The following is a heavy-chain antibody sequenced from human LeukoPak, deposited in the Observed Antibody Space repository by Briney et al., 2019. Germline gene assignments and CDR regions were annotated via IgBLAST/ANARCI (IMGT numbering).Heavy chain of an antibody. V-gene: IGHV1-46*01. J-gene: IGHJ5*02. CDR3: ARATQSWFDP. CDR1: GYTFTSYY. CDR2: INPSGGGTT. Sequence: ASVKVSCKASGYTFTSYYIHWVRQAPGQGLEWMGIINPSGGGTTAYAQKFQGRVTMTRDTSTSTVYMDLSSLRSEDTAVYYCARATQSWFDPWGQGTLVTVSS.